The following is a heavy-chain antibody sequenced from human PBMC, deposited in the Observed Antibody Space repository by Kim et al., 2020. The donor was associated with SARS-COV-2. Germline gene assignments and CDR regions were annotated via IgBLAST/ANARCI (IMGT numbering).Heavy chain of an antibody. V-gene: IGHV4-59*13. CDR2: IYYSGST. CDR1: GGSISSYY. D-gene: IGHD6-19*01. Sequence: SETLSLTCTVSGGSISSYYWSWIRQPPGKGLEWIGYIYYSGSTNYSPSLKSRVTISVDTSKNQFSLKLSSVTAADTAVYYCARDERDSSGWANWFDPWGQGTLVTVSS. J-gene: IGHJ5*02. CDR3: ARDERDSSGWANWFDP.